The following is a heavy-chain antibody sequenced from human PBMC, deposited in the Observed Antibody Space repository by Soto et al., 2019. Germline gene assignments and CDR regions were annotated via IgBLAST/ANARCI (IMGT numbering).Heavy chain of an antibody. CDR2: ILVGGST. Sequence: GGSLRLSCAASGFTCSSYDMSWVRQAPGKGLEWVSAILVGGSTHYPDSVKGRFTISRDNSKNTVFLQMNSLTPGDTAVYYCARDWSKFSYNYPYYYAMDAWGQGTTVTVSS. J-gene: IGHJ6*02. V-gene: IGHV3-23*01. CDR3: ARDWSKFSYNYPYYYAMDA. D-gene: IGHD3-9*01. CDR1: GFTCSSYD.